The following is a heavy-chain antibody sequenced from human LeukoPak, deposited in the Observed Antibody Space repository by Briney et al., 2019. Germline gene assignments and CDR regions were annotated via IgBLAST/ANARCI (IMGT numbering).Heavy chain of an antibody. J-gene: IGHJ4*02. D-gene: IGHD3-22*01. CDR2: INHSGST. V-gene: IGHV4-34*01. Sequence: PSETLSLTCAVYGGSFSGYYWSWIRQPPGKGLEWIGEINHSGSTNYNPSLKSRVTISVDTSKNQFSLKLSSVTAADTAVYYCARLRGRSYSSGYDYWGQGTLVTVSS. CDR1: GGSFSGYY. CDR3: ARLRGRSYSSGYDY.